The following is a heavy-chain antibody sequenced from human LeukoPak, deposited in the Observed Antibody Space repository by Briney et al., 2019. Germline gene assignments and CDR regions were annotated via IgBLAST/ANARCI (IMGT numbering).Heavy chain of an antibody. V-gene: IGHV4-38-2*01. CDR3: ARGGNRSGWSPYNWFDP. CDR1: GYSISSGYY. J-gene: IGHJ5*02. Sequence: PSETLSLTCAVSGYSISSGYYWGWIRQPPGKGLEWIGSIYHSGSTYYNPSLKSRVTMSVDTSKNQFSLKLSSVTAADTAVYYCARGGNRSGWSPYNWFDPWGQGTLVTVSS. CDR2: IYHSGST. D-gene: IGHD6-19*01.